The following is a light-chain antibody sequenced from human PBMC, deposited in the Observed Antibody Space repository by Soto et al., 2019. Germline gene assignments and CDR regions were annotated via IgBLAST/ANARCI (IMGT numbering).Light chain of an antibody. CDR2: GAS. CDR3: QQYYRPPYD. J-gene: IGKJ2*01. Sequence: EIVLTQSPGTLSLSPGERATLSCRASQSVSSSYLAWYQQKPGQAPRLLIYGASSRATGIPDRFSGSGSGTDFTLTISRLEPEDFAVYYCQQYYRPPYDFGQGTKLEIK. CDR1: QSVSSSY. V-gene: IGKV3-20*01.